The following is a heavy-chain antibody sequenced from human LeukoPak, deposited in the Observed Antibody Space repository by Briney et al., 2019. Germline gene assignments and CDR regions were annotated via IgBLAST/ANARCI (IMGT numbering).Heavy chain of an antibody. CDR1: GGSISSSSYY. CDR3: ASSYSSGWYGCDY. J-gene: IGHJ4*02. CDR2: IYYSGST. Sequence: SETLSLTCTVSGGSISSSSYYWGWIRQPPGKGLEWIGSIYYSGSTYYNPSLTSRVTISVDTSKNQFSLKLSSVTAADTAVYFCASSYSSGWYGCDYWGQGTLVTVSS. D-gene: IGHD6-19*01. V-gene: IGHV4-39*01.